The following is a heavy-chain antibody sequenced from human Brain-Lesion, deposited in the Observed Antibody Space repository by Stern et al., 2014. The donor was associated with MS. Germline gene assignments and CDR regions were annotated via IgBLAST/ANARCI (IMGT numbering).Heavy chain of an antibody. D-gene: IGHD1-26*01. CDR1: GYTLTELS. J-gene: IGHJ4*02. Sequence: QVQLVQSGAEVKKPGASVKVSCKVSGYTLTELSMHWVRQAPRKGLEWMGGFDPEDGETIYAQQFQGRVTMTEDTSPDTAYMELSSLRSEDTAVYYCATLSPGAGGNYYRHFDYWGQGTLVTVSS. CDR2: FDPEDGET. CDR3: ATLSPGAGGNYYRHFDY. V-gene: IGHV1-24*01.